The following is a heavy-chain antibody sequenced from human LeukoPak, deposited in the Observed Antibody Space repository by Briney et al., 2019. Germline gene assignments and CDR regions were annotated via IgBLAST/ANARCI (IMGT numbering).Heavy chain of an antibody. CDR3: ARVQWELRGVGSYFEY. V-gene: IGHV3-7*01. J-gene: IGHJ4*02. Sequence: GGSLRLSCVVSGFTFSSYWMSWVRQAPGKGLEWEANIKQDGSEKYYVDSEKGRFTMSRDNAKNSLYLQMNSLRAEDTAVYYCARVQWELRGVGSYFEYWGQGALVTVSS. CDR2: IKQDGSEK. D-gene: IGHD1-26*01. CDR1: GFTFSSYW.